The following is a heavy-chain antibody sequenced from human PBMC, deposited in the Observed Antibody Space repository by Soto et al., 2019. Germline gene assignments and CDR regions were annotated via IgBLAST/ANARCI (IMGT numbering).Heavy chain of an antibody. J-gene: IGHJ4*02. CDR1: GFTFRSYV. Sequence: QVHLVESGGGVVQPGTSLRLSCVGSGFTFRSYVIHWVRQAPGKGLEWVALTSYDGSNNFYGDSVKGRFTISRDNSRNTVELQMDSLRLEDTAPYYCARWGTTGGLDVWGQGTLVSVSS. V-gene: IGHV3-33*05. D-gene: IGHD3-16*01. CDR2: TSYDGSNN. CDR3: ARWGTTGGLDV.